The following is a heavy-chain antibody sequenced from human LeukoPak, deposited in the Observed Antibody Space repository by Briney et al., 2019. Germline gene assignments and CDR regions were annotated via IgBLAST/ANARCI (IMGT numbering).Heavy chain of an antibody. J-gene: IGHJ3*02. V-gene: IGHV3-23*01. CDR2: ISGSGGST. Sequence: GGSLRLSCAASGFTFSSYAMSWVRQAPGKGLEWVSAISGSGGSTYYADSVKGRFTISRDNSKNTLYLQMNSLRAGDTAVYYCAKDGVTMIVVAGDAFDIWGQGTMVTVSS. CDR3: AKDGVTMIVVAGDAFDI. D-gene: IGHD3-22*01. CDR1: GFTFSSYA.